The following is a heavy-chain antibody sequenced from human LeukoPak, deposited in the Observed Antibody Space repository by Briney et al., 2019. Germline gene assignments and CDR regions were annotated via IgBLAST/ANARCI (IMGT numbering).Heavy chain of an antibody. CDR2: INHSGST. Sequence: SETLSLTCAVYGGSFSGYYWSWIRQPPGKGLEWIGEINHSGSTNYNPSLKSRVTMSVDTSKNQFSLKLSSVTAADTAVYYCARAGYYYDSSGPISPFDYWGQGTLVTVSS. J-gene: IGHJ4*02. CDR1: GGSFSGYY. D-gene: IGHD3-22*01. V-gene: IGHV4-34*01. CDR3: ARAGYYYDSSGPISPFDY.